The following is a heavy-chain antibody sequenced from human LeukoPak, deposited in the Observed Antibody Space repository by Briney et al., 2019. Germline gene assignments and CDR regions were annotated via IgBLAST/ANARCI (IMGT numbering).Heavy chain of an antibody. V-gene: IGHV1-18*01. Sequence: ASVKVSCKASGYTFTSHGISWVRQAPGQGLEWMGWISAYNGNTNYAQKLQGRVTMTTDTSTSTAYMELRSLRSDDTAVYYCARDYYDSSGYYDYYYGMDVWGQGTTVTVSS. CDR1: GYTFTSHG. CDR2: ISAYNGNT. D-gene: IGHD3-22*01. J-gene: IGHJ6*02. CDR3: ARDYYDSSGYYDYYYGMDV.